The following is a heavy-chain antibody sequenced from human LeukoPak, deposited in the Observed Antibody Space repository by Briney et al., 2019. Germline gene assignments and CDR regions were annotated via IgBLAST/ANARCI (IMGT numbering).Heavy chain of an antibody. V-gene: IGHV4-4*07. J-gene: IGHJ5*02. CDR1: GGSICGYY. CDR2: MSTSGNS. CDR3: ARESGSMRWFDP. D-gene: IGHD6-25*01. Sequence: PSETLSLTCTVSGGSICGYYWSWIQQPAGKGLEWIGRMSTSGNSNYIPSLVSRVTMSVDTSKNQFSLNLSSVTAADTAVYYCARESGSMRWFDPWGRGTLVTVSS.